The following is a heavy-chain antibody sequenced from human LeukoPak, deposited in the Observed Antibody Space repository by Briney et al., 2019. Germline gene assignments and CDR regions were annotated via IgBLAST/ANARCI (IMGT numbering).Heavy chain of an antibody. CDR1: GGTFSSYT. Sequence: ASVKVSCKASGGTFSSYTISWVRQAPGQRLEWMGRIIPILGIANYAQKFQGRVTITADKSTSTAYMELSSLRSEDTAVYYCARVGVLRFLKDPWFDPWGQGTLVTVSS. CDR3: ARVGVLRFLKDPWFDP. D-gene: IGHD3-3*01. J-gene: IGHJ5*02. V-gene: IGHV1-69*02. CDR2: IIPILGIA.